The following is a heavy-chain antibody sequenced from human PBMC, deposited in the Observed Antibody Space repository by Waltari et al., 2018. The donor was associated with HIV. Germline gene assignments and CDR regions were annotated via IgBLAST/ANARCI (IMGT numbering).Heavy chain of an antibody. CDR1: GGSFSGYY. CDR3: ARVAWGPQRNYFDG. V-gene: IGHV4-34*01. J-gene: IGHJ4*02. Sequence: QVQLQQWGAGLLKPSETLSLTCSVYGGSFSGYYWSWIRQPPGKGLEWIGEINESGNANYKPSLKSRFTVSVDPSRNQFSLKLSAVTAAETAVYYCARVAWGPQRNYFDGWGQGPLVTVSS. D-gene: IGHD7-27*01. CDR2: INESGNA.